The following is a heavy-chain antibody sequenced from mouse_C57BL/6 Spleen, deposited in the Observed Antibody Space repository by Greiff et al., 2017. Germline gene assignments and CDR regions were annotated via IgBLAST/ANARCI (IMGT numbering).Heavy chain of an antibody. CDR3: ARWNYSNYPYAMDY. Sequence: VQLQEPGAELVMPGASVKLSCKASGYTFTSYWMHWVKQRPGQGLEWIGEIDPSDSYTNYNQKFKGKSTLTVDKSSSTAYMQLSSLTSEDSAVYYCARWNYSNYPYAMDYWGQGTSVTVSS. CDR1: GYTFTSYW. D-gene: IGHD2-5*01. J-gene: IGHJ4*01. CDR2: IDPSDSYT. V-gene: IGHV1-69*01.